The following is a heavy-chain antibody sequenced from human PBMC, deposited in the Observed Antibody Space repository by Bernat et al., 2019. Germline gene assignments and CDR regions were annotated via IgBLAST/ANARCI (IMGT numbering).Heavy chain of an antibody. Sequence: EVQLVESGGGLIQPGGSLTLSCAASGFTVSVNYMSWVRQAPGKGLEWLSVLYTNGKTYYADSVRGRITIYSDSSGNTLYLQMNSLRAEDTAVYYCAGDMPPTDQWLPTTWGQGTLVTVSS. CDR3: AGDMPPTDQWLPTT. CDR2: LYTNGKT. D-gene: IGHD6-19*01. CDR1: GFTVSVNY. J-gene: IGHJ4*02. V-gene: IGHV3-53*01.